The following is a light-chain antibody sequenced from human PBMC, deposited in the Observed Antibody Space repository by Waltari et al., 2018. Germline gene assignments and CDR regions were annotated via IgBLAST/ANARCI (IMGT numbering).Light chain of an antibody. Sequence: QSALTQPPSASGSPGQSVTISCTGTSSALGGSNYVPWYQQHPGKPPKLMIYEVFKRPSGVPDRFSGSKSGNTASLTVSGLQAEDEADFYCSSYSGTNNPVVFGGGTRLTVL. CDR2: EVF. J-gene: IGLJ2*01. CDR1: SSALGGSNY. CDR3: SSYSGTNNPVV. V-gene: IGLV2-8*01.